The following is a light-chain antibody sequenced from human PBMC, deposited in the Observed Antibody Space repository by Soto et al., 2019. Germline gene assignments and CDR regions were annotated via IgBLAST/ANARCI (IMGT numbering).Light chain of an antibody. CDR1: NIGRKS. Sequence: SSELTQPPSVSVAPGQTARITCGGDNIGRKSVHWYQQKPGRAPMLIVYDDTARPSGIPERFSGSNSGNTATLTVSRVEAGDEADYYCQVWGTSTDLVFGGGTKVTVL. CDR3: QVWGTSTDLV. J-gene: IGLJ3*02. V-gene: IGLV3-21*02. CDR2: DDT.